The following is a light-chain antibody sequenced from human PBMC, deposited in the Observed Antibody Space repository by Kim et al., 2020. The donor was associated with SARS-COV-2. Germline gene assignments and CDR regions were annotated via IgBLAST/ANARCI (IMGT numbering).Light chain of an antibody. J-gene: IGKJ2*01. CDR2: GAS. CDR1: QSVSSN. V-gene: IGKV3-15*01. CDR3: QQYNNWPPYT. Sequence: EIVITQSPATLSVSPGERATPSCRASQSVSSNLAWYQQKPGQAPRLPIYGASTRATGIPARFSGSGSGTEFTLTISSLQSEDFAVYYCQQYNNWPPYTFGQGTKLEI.